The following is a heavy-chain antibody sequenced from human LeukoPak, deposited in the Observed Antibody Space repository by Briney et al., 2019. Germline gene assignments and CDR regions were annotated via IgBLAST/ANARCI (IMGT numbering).Heavy chain of an antibody. D-gene: IGHD3-22*01. V-gene: IGHV3-23*01. CDR2: ISGSGGST. J-gene: IGHJ4*02. CDR3: ATLGDDSSGYRALHED. CDR1: GFTFSSYA. Sequence: QTGGSLRLSCAASGFTFSSYAMSWVRQAPGKGLEWVSAISGSGGSTYYADSVKGRFTISRDNSKNTLYLQMNSLRAEDTAVYYCATLGDDSSGYRALHEDWGQGTLVTVSS.